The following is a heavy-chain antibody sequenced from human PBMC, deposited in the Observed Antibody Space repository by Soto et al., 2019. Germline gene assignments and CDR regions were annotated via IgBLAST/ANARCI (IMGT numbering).Heavy chain of an antibody. Sequence: PSETLSLTCAVNGGSFTGYYGAWIRQSPEKGLEWIGEISHSGTTKYNPSLKSRVTISVDTSKNQFSLKLSSVTAADTGMYYCARNGGNTWYYFDSWGQGTVVTVSS. CDR3: ARNGGNTWYYFDS. CDR2: ISHSGTT. J-gene: IGHJ4*02. D-gene: IGHD6-13*01. V-gene: IGHV4-34*01. CDR1: GGSFTGYY.